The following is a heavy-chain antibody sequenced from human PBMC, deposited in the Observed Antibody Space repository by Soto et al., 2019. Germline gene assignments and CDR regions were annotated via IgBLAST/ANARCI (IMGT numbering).Heavy chain of an antibody. V-gene: IGHV4-34*01. D-gene: IGHD3-10*01. CDR3: ARSPQRINLARGLLGSWFDS. Sequence: SETLSLTCAVYGGYLSGNFWGWIRQPPGKGLEWIGEVKQRGSTNYNPSLKTRVTISVDTSRSQISLQVNSVTAADTAVYYCARSPQRINLARGLLGSWFDSWGQGIQVT. J-gene: IGHJ5*01. CDR2: VKQRGST. CDR1: GGYLSGNF.